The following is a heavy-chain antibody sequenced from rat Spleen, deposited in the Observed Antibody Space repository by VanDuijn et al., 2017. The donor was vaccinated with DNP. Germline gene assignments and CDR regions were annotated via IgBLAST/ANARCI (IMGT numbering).Heavy chain of an antibody. D-gene: IGHD1-12*01. CDR2: INTGSGGT. CDR3: ARDVQRGVDY. CDR1: GYTFTNYY. V-gene: IGHV1-43*01. Sequence: QVQLQQSGAELARPGSSVKISCKASGYTFTNYYVGWIKKTTGQGLDYLGYINTGSGGTNYNEKVKGKATLTVDKSASTAGMQRSSLTPDDSAGDYCARDVQRGVDYGGQGGMVTGSS. J-gene: IGHJ2*01.